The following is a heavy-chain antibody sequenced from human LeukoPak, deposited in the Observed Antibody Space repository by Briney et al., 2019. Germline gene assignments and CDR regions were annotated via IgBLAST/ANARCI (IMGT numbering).Heavy chain of an antibody. D-gene: IGHD1-26*01. J-gene: IGHJ4*02. CDR1: GYTFTGYC. CDR2: INPKSSGT. CDR3: ARGPVVGATSGCDY. Sequence: SVKVSFKASGYTFTGYCIHWVRQAPGQGLEWMGWINPKSSGTNYAPKFQGRVTMTRDTYISTAYMELSRLRSDDTAVYYCARGPVVGATSGCDYWGQGTLVTVSS. V-gene: IGHV1-2*02.